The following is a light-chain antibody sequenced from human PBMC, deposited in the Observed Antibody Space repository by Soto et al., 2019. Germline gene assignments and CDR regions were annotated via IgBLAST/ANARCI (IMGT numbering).Light chain of an antibody. CDR2: GAS. CDR3: QQRSNWIT. Sequence: TVMTQSAVTLSVSPGDRVTLSCRASQSVRSNSAWYQQKPGQAPRLLIYGASTRATGIPARFSGSAFGTDSTLTISSLEPEDFAVYHCQQRSNWITFGQGTRLEIK. V-gene: IGKV3-15*01. CDR1: QSVRSN. J-gene: IGKJ5*01.